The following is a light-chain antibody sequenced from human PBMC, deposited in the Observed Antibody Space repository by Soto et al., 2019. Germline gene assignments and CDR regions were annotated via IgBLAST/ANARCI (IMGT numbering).Light chain of an antibody. J-gene: IGLJ1*01. CDR2: EVS. Sequence: QSALTQPPSASGSPGQSVTISCTGTSSDVGTYNYVSWHQQHPGKAPKLLIYEVSKRPSAVPDRFSGSKSGNTASLTVSGLQAEDEADYYCISYARSDTYVFGTGTKLTVL. CDR3: ISYARSDTYV. CDR1: SSDVGTYNY. V-gene: IGLV2-8*01.